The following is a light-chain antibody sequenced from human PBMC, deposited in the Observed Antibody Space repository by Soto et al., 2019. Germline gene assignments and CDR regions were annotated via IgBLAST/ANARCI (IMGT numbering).Light chain of an antibody. CDR2: GAS. CDR1: QSVSSN. CDR3: QQYNNWPQT. J-gene: IGKJ1*01. V-gene: IGKV3-15*01. Sequence: EIVMTQSPATLPVSPGERATLSCRASQSVSSNLAWYQQKPGQAPRLLIYGASTRATAIPTRFSGGGSGTEFTLTISSLQSEDFAVYYCQQYNNWPQTFGQGTKVEIK.